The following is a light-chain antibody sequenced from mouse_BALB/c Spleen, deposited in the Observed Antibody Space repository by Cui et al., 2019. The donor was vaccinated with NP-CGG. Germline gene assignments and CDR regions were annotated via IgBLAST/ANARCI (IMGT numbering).Light chain of an antibody. CDR1: TGAVTTSNY. J-gene: IGLJ1*01. CDR2: GTN. V-gene: IGLV1*01. CDR3: ALWYSNHWV. Sequence: QAVLTQESALTTSPGETVTLTCRSSTGAVTTSNYANWVQEKPDHLFTGLIGGTNNRAPGVPARFSGSLIGNKAVLTITGAQTEDEATYFCALWYSNHWVFGGGTKLTVL.